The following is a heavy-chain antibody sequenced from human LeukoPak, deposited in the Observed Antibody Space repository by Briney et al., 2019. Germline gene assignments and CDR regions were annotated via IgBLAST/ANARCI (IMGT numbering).Heavy chain of an antibody. CDR3: ARDTGRNRRFDY. D-gene: IGHD1-14*01. CDR1: GDSVSSNTAA. J-gene: IGHJ4*02. CDR2: TFYRSKWYS. V-gene: IGHV6-1*01. Sequence: SQTLSLTCAISGDSVSSNTAAWHWIRQSPSRGLEWLGKTFYRSKWYSDYAVSVKSRITINPDTSKNQVSLQLSSVTPEDTAVYYCARDTGRNRRFDYWGQGTLVTVSS.